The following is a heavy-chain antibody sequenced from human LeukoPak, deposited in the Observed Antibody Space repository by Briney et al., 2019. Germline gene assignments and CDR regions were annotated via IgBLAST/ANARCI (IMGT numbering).Heavy chain of an antibody. Sequence: GGSLRLSCAASGFTFSSYAMHWVSQAPGKGLEWVAVISYDGSNKYYADSVKGRFTISRDNSKNTLYLQMNSLRAEDTAVYYCARDPSSSCYTGCYFQHWGQGTLVTVSS. CDR1: GFTFSSYA. V-gene: IGHV3-30-3*01. D-gene: IGHD2-2*02. J-gene: IGHJ1*01. CDR2: ISYDGSNK. CDR3: ARDPSSSCYTGCYFQH.